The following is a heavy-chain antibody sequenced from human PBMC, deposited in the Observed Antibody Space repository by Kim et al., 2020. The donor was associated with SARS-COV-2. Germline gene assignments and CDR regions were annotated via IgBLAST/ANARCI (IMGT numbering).Heavy chain of an antibody. CDR1: GYTFTGYY. V-gene: IGHV1-2*06. CDR2: INPNSGGT. D-gene: IGHD3-22*01. CDR3: ARVRYDSSGYHFDY. Sequence: ASVKVSCKASGYTFTGYYMHWVRQAPGQGLEWMGRINPNSGGTNYAQKFQGRVTMTRDTSISTAYMELSRLRSDDTAVYYCARVRYDSSGYHFDYWGQGTLVTVPS. J-gene: IGHJ4*02.